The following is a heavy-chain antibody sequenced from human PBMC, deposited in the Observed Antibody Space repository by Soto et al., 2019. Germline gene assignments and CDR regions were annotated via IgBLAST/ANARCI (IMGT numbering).Heavy chain of an antibody. CDR3: AMVDNYVTPTPQDV. CDR2: MSPYSGNT. CDR1: GYIFVNYG. V-gene: IGHV1-18*01. J-gene: IGHJ6*02. Sequence: QVQLVQSGDEVRKPGSSVKVSCKASGYIFVNYGIAWVRQAPGQGLEWMGWMSPYSGNTHYASKVQGRLTMTTDTSTIKAYMDLGSLTSVDTAGYYCAMVDNYVTPTPQDVWGQGTTVTVSS. D-gene: IGHD3-16*01.